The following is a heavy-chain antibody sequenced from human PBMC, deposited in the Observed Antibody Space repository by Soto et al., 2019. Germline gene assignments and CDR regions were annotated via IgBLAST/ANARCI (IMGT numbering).Heavy chain of an antibody. CDR1: GFSFSSYS. CDR3: ASAALTHYVGNVDY. J-gene: IGHJ4*02. D-gene: IGHD3-16*01. Sequence: EVQLVESGGGLVQPGGSLRLSCAASGFSFSSYSMNWVRQAPGKGLEWVSRISSSSNTIYYADSVKGRLTISRDNANKSVYLQMTSLRDEDSAVYYCASAALTHYVGNVDYWGQGTLVTVSS. CDR2: ISSSSNTI. V-gene: IGHV3-48*02.